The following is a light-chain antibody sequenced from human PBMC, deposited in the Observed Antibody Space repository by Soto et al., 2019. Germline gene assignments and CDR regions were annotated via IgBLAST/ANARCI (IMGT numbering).Light chain of an antibody. CDR1: SSDVGGYKY. CDR2: DIR. Sequence: QSALTQPASVSGSPGQSITISCTGTSSDVGGYKYVSWYQQHPGKAPKLMIYDIRNRPSGVSNRFSGSKSRNTASLTISGLQAEDEAIYYCSSYTSSSTRVFGTGTKLTVL. CDR3: SSYTSSSTRV. V-gene: IGLV2-14*03. J-gene: IGLJ1*01.